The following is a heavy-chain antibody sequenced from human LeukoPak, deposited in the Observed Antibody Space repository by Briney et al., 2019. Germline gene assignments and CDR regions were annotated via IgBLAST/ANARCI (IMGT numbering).Heavy chain of an antibody. CDR3: ARDRNSGSYRWFDP. D-gene: IGHD1-26*01. J-gene: IGHJ5*02. V-gene: IGHV1-3*01. CDR2: IDAGNGDT. Sequence: ASVKVSCKASGYTFSDYAMHWVRQAPGQRFEWMGWIDAGNGDTRYSQKFQGRVTITRDTSASTAYIELRSLRSEDTAMYYCARDRNSGSYRWFDPWGQGTLVTVSS. CDR1: GYTFSDYA.